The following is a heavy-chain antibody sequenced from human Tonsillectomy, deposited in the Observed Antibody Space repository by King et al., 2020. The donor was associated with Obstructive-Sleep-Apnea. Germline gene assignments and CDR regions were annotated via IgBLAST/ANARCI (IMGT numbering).Heavy chain of an antibody. CDR1: GDSIRSHW. Sequence: QLQESGPGLVKPSETLSLACSVSGDSIRSHWWSWIRQSPGKELEWIGCIYYSGSTTYNPSLESRVTMSVDTSKNQFSLRLTSVTAADTAVYYCARDITQVGSTFYFDYWGRDFWSPSPQ. CDR2: IYYSGST. D-gene: IGHD1-26*01. J-gene: IGHJ4*02. CDR3: ARDITQVGSTFYFDY. V-gene: IGHV4-59*11.